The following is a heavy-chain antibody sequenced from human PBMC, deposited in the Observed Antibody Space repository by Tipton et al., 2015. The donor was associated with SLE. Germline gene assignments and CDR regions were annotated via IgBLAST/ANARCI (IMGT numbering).Heavy chain of an antibody. V-gene: IGHV4-30-4*08. CDR3: ARQWAETNWFDP. CDR1: GASIRRGDYY. D-gene: IGHD1-26*01. J-gene: IGHJ5*02. Sequence: TLSLTCTVSGASIRRGDYYWSWIRQLPGKGLEWIGNIYYSGSTYYNPSLKSRVTISVDTSKNQFSLKLSSVTAADTAVYYCARQWAETNWFDPWGQGTLVTVSS. CDR2: IYYSGST.